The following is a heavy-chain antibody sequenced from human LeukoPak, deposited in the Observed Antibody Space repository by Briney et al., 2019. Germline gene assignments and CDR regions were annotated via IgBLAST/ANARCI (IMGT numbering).Heavy chain of an antibody. V-gene: IGHV1-69*06. CDR2: IIPIFGTA. D-gene: IGHD5-18*01. Sequence: GSPVKVSCKASGGTFSSYAISWVRQAPGQGLEWMGGIIPIFGTANYAQKFQGRVTITADKSTSTAYMELSSLRSEDTAVYYCARFTYQFRGYSYGYEFDYWGQGTLVTVSS. CDR1: GGTFSSYA. J-gene: IGHJ4*02. CDR3: ARFTYQFRGYSYGYEFDY.